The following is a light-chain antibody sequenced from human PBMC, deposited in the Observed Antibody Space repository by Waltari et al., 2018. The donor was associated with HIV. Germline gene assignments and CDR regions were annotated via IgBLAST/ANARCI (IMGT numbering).Light chain of an antibody. CDR1: SGINVGTYT. V-gene: IGLV5-45*02. J-gene: IGLJ3*02. CDR3: MILYSSAVV. CDR2: YKSGSVK. Sequence: QAVLTQPSSLSASPGASASLTCTLRSGINVGTYTINWYQQKPGSPPQSLLRYKSGSVKQQGCRVPSRLFCSKDTSANAGILLFSGLQSEDEADYYCMILYSSAVVFGGGTKLTVL.